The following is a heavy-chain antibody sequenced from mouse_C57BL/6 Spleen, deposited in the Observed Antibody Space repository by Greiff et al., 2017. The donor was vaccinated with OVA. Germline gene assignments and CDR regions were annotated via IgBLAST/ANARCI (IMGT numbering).Heavy chain of an antibody. CDR3: AREANYYGSSYDYYAMDY. J-gene: IGHJ4*01. Sequence: VHVKQSGPELVKPGASVKMSCKASGYTFTDYNMHWVKQSHGKSLEWIGYINPNNGGTSYNQKFKGKATLTVNKSSSTAYMELRSLTSEDSAVYYCAREANYYGSSYDYYAMDYWGQGTSVTVSS. V-gene: IGHV1-22*01. D-gene: IGHD1-1*01. CDR2: INPNNGGT. CDR1: GYTFTDYN.